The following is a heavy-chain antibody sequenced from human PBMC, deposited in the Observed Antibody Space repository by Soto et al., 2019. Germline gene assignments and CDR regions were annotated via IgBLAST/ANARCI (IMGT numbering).Heavy chain of an antibody. D-gene: IGHD4-17*01. V-gene: IGHV1-8*01. Sequence: ASVKVSCKASGYTFTSYDINWVRQATGQGLEWMGWMIPNIGTANYAQKFQGRVTMTTDDSTSTAYMELSSLRSEDTAVYYCARAPATVVRGYYYYGMDVWGQGTTVTVSS. CDR1: GYTFTSYD. J-gene: IGHJ6*02. CDR3: ARAPATVVRGYYYYGMDV. CDR2: MIPNIGTA.